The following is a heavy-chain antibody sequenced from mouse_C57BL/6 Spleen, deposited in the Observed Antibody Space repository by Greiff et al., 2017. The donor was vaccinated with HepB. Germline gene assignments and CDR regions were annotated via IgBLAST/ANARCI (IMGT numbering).Heavy chain of an antibody. V-gene: IGHV1-61*01. CDR1: GYTFTSYW. Sequence: QVQLQQPGAELVRPGSSVKLSCKASGYTFTSYWMDWVKQRPGQGLEWIGNIYPSDSETHYNQKFKDKATLTVDKSSSTAYMQLSSLTSEDSAVYDCARGYYGSSYPYYFDYWGQGTTLTVSS. CDR3: ARGYYGSSYPYYFDY. J-gene: IGHJ2*01. D-gene: IGHD1-1*01. CDR2: IYPSDSET.